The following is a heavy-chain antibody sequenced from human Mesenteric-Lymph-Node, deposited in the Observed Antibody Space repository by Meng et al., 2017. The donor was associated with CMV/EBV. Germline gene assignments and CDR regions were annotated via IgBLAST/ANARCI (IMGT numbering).Heavy chain of an antibody. CDR3: ARAPYYDILTGDYYFDY. D-gene: IGHD3-9*01. J-gene: IGHJ4*02. Sequence: SGPTLVKPTQTLTLTCTFSVLSLSTGGMPVTWIRQPPGKGLEWIAYIYYSGSTYYNPSLKSRVTISVDTSKNQFSLKLSSATAADTAVYYCARAPYYDILTGDYYFDYWGQGTMVTVSS. V-gene: IGHV4-30-4*08. CDR1: VLSLSTGGMP. CDR2: IYYSGST.